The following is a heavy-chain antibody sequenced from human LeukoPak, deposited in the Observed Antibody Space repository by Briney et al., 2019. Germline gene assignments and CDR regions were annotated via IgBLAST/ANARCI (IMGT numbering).Heavy chain of an antibody. CDR2: IYHSGST. CDR3: AREAYSSSWYSHYYYYYMDV. J-gene: IGHJ6*03. Sequence: PSETLSLTCTVSGYSISSGYYWGWIRPPPGKGLEWIGSIYHSGSTYYNPSLKSRVTISVDTSKNQFSLKLSSVTAADTAVYYCAREAYSSSWYSHYYYYYMDVWGKGTTVTVSS. CDR1: GYSISSGYY. D-gene: IGHD6-13*01. V-gene: IGHV4-38-2*02.